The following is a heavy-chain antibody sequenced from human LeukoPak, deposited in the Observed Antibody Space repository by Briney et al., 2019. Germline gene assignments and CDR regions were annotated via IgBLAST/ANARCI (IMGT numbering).Heavy chain of an antibody. CDR1: GFSFGDYA. CDR3: TTGPGNSGY. V-gene: IGHV3-49*03. Sequence: GGSLRLSCTASGFSFGDYAMSWFRQAPGKGLEWVGFIRSKPYGETKEYAASVKGRFTISRDDPKNIAYLQMNSLKTEDTAVYYCTTGPGNSGYWGQGTLVTVSS. CDR2: IRSKPYGETK. D-gene: IGHD4-23*01. J-gene: IGHJ4*02.